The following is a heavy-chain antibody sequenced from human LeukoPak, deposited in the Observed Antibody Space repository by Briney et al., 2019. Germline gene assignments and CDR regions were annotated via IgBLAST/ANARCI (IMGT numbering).Heavy chain of an antibody. Sequence: PSESLSLTCTVSGGSISNYYWSWIRQPPGKGLEWIGYINYSGSTNYNPSLKSRVTISVDTSKKQFSLKLSSVTAADTAVYYCARTDEGGSYQKSLEFFQHWGQGALASVST. D-gene: IGHD1-26*01. J-gene: IGHJ1*01. V-gene: IGHV4-59*01. CDR2: INYSGST. CDR1: GGSISNYY. CDR3: ARTDEGGSYQKSLEFFQH.